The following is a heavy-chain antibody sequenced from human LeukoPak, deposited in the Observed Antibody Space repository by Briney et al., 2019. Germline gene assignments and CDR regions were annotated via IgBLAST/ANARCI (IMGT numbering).Heavy chain of an antibody. CDR1: GYTFTGYY. J-gene: IGHJ5*02. CDR3: AREERAMVTEGVNWFDP. CDR2: INPNSGGT. D-gene: IGHD5-18*01. V-gene: IGHV1-2*02. Sequence: ASVKVSCKASGYTFTGYYMHWVRQAPGQGLEWMGWINPNSGGTNYAQKFQGRVTMTRDTSISTAYMELSRLRSDDTAVYYCAREERAMVTEGVNWFDPWGQGTLVTVSS.